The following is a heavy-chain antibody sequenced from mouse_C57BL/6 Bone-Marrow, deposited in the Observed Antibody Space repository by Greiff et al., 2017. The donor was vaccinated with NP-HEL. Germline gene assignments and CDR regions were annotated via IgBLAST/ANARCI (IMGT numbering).Heavy chain of an antibody. Sequence: EVHLVESGGDLVKPGGSLKLSCAASGFTFSSYGMSWVRQTPDKRLEWVATISSGGSYTYYPDSVKGRFTISRDNAKNTLYLQMSSLKSEDTAMYYCARQRGYYYGSSTAMDYWGQGTSVTVSS. CDR3: ARQRGYYYGSSTAMDY. CDR1: GFTFSSYG. D-gene: IGHD1-1*01. CDR2: ISSGGSYT. J-gene: IGHJ4*01. V-gene: IGHV5-6*01.